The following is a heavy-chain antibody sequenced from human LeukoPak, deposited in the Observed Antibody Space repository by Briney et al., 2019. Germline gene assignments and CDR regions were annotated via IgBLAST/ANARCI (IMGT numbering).Heavy chain of an antibody. Sequence: SETLSLTCAVSGGSISSSNWWSWVRQPPGKGLEWIGEIYHSGSTNYNPSLKSRVTISVDKSKNQFSLKLSSVTAADTAVYYCAREPIVVVPAAILNNWFDPWGQGTLVIVSS. CDR1: GGSISSSNW. CDR3: AREPIVVVPAAILNNWFDP. CDR2: IYHSGST. J-gene: IGHJ5*02. V-gene: IGHV4-4*02. D-gene: IGHD2-2*01.